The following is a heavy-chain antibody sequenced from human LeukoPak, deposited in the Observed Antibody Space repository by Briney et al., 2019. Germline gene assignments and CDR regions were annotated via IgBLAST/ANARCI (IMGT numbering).Heavy chain of an antibody. D-gene: IGHD2-2*01. Sequence: SETLSLTCTVSGPSISSYCWSWIRQPAGKGLEWIGRIYTSGSTYYNPSLKSRVTISVDTSKNQFSLKLSSVTAADTAVYYCASSKYQLPFDYWGQGTLVTVSS. CDR2: IYTSGST. CDR3: ASSKYQLPFDY. J-gene: IGHJ4*02. V-gene: IGHV4-4*07. CDR1: GPSISSYC.